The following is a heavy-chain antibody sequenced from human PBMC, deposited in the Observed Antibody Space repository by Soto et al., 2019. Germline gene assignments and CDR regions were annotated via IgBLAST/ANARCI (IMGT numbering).Heavy chain of an antibody. CDR1: GFTFSSYS. CDR2: ISSSSSTI. J-gene: IGHJ3*02. D-gene: IGHD2-15*01. V-gene: IGHV3-48*01. Sequence: EVQLVESGGGLVQPGGSLILSCAASGFTFSSYSMNWVRQAPGKVLEWVSYISSSSSTIYYADSVKGRFTISRDNAKNSLYLQMNSLRAEDTAVYYCARVSTRDIVVVVAAVGAFDIWGQGTMVTVSS. CDR3: ARVSTRDIVVVVAAVGAFDI.